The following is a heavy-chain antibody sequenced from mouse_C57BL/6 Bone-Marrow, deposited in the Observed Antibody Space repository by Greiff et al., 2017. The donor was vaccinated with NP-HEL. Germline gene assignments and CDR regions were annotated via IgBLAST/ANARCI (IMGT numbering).Heavy chain of an antibody. CDR3: ARRGVTTGYAMDY. J-gene: IGHJ4*01. CDR1: GFTFSDYY. D-gene: IGHD2-2*01. V-gene: IGHV5-12*01. Sequence: EVKLVESGGGLVQPGGSLKLSCAASGFTFSDYYMYWVRQTPEKRLEWVAYISNGGGSTYYPDTVKGRFTISRDNAKNTLYLQMSRLKSEDTAMYYCARRGVTTGYAMDYWGQGTSVTVSS. CDR2: ISNGGGST.